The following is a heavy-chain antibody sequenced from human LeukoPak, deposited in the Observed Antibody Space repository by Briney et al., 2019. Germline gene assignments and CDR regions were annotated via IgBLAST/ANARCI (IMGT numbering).Heavy chain of an antibody. Sequence: SQTLSLTCAVSGGPISSGGYSWSWIRQPPGKGLEWIGYIYHSGSTYYNPSLKSRVTISVDRSKNQFSLKLSSVTAADTAVYYCASAVGEVVTPSDWYFDLWGRGTLVTVSS. D-gene: IGHD4-23*01. J-gene: IGHJ2*01. CDR2: IYHSGST. CDR3: ASAVGEVVTPSDWYFDL. CDR1: GGPISSGGYS. V-gene: IGHV4-30-2*01.